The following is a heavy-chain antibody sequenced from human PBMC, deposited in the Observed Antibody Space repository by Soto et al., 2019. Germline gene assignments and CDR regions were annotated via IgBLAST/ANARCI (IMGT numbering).Heavy chain of an antibody. CDR1: LFTFSRYW. CDR2: IRQGGSEK. Sequence: EVQLVESGGGLVQPGGSLRLSCEASLFTFSRYWMTWVRLAPGKGLDWVANIRQGGSEKYYVDSVKGRFTISRDKAKKSLSLQMNNLRPDATAVYYCARAGSNYFASGSSLPYSMDVWGKGITVTVSS. V-gene: IGHV3-7*01. J-gene: IGHJ6*03. CDR3: ARAGSNYFASGSSLPYSMDV. D-gene: IGHD3-10*01.